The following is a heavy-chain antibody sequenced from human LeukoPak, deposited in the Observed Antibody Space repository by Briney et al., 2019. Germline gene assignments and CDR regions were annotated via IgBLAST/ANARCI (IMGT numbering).Heavy chain of an antibody. CDR1: GYTFTSYD. CDR3: AMWGHYYDSSGYYRFDY. Sequence: ASVKVSCKASGYTFTSYDINWVRQATGQGLEWMGWMNPNSGNTGDAQKFQGRVTMTRNTSISTAYMELSSLRSEDTAVYYCAMWGHYYDSSGYYRFDYWGQGTLVTVSS. D-gene: IGHD3-22*01. CDR2: MNPNSGNT. V-gene: IGHV1-8*01. J-gene: IGHJ4*02.